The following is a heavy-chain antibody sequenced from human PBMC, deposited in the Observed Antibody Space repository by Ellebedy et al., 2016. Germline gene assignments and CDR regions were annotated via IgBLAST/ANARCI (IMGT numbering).Heavy chain of an antibody. Sequence: ASVKVSXXASGYTFASYGITWVRQAPGQGLEWMGGHTNSAQQFQDRVILTIDTSRNTAYMELRNLRSDDTALYYCARTWTLIRGVLDVWGQGTTVRVSS. V-gene: IGHV1-18*04. CDR1: GYTFASYG. CDR2: GHT. CDR3: ARTWTLIRGVLDV. D-gene: IGHD3-10*01. J-gene: IGHJ6*02.